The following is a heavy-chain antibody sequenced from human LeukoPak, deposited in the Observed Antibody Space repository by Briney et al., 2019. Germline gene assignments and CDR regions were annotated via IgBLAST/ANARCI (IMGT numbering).Heavy chain of an antibody. CDR1: GGSISSYY. CDR3: ARDQYYYGSGSRNWFDP. D-gene: IGHD3-10*01. J-gene: IGHJ5*02. V-gene: IGHV4-59*01. Sequence: SETLSLTCTVSGGSISSYYWSWIRQPPGKGLEWIGYIYYSGSTNYNPSLKSRVTISVDTSKNQFSLKLSSVTAADTAVYYCARDQYYYGSGSRNWFDPWGQGTLVTVSS. CDR2: IYYSGST.